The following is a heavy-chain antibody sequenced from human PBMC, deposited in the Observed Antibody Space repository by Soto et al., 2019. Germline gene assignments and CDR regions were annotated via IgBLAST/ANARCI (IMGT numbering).Heavy chain of an antibody. V-gene: IGHV1-69*12. J-gene: IGHJ4*02. Sequence: QVQLVQSGAEVRQPASSVKVSCKTSGGTFSSYAISWVRQSPGQGLEWMGGIVPIVDTSTYAQKFQGRVTITADESTSTAYMELSSLRSHDTAIYYCVRVVAIPGYPDNWGQGTLVTVSS. D-gene: IGHD5-12*01. CDR2: IVPIVDTS. CDR1: GGTFSSYA. CDR3: VRVVAIPGYPDN.